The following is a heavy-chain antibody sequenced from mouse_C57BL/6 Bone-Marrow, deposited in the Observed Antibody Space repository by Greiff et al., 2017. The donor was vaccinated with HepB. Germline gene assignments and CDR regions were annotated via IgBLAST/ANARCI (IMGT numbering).Heavy chain of an antibody. CDR2: IYPGDGDT. V-gene: IGHV1-80*01. J-gene: IGHJ4*01. CDR1: GYAFSSYW. CDR3: ARKPLLAMDY. Sequence: QVHVKQSGAELVKPGASVKISCKASGYAFSSYWMNWVKQRPGKGLEWIGQIYPGDGDTNYNGKFKGKATLTADKSSSTAYMQLSSLTSEDSAVYFCARKPLLAMDYWGQGTSVTVSS.